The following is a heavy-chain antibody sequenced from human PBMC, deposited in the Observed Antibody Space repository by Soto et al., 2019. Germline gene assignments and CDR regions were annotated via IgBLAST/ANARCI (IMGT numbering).Heavy chain of an antibody. Sequence: ASVKVSCKASGYTFTSYAMHWVRQAPGQRLEWMGWINAGNGNTKYSQKFQGRVTITRDTSASTAYMELSSLRSEDTAVYYCARELNYYYYYYMDVWGKGTTVTVSS. CDR2: INAGNGNT. V-gene: IGHV1-3*01. CDR3: ARELNYYYYYYMDV. CDR1: GYTFTSYA. J-gene: IGHJ6*03.